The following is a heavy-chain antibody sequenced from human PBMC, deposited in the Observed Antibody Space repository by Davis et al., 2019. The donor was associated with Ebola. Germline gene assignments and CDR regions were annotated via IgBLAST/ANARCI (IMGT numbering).Heavy chain of an antibody. CDR3: ARGGGFGGYGMDV. D-gene: IGHD3-10*01. J-gene: IGHJ6*02. CDR1: GGSFSGYY. V-gene: IGHV4-34*01. CDR2: INYSGST. Sequence: MPSETLSLTCAVYGGSFSGYYWTWIRQPPGKGLEWIGEINYSGSTNYNPSLKSRVTISVGTSKNQFSLKLGSVTAADTAVYYCARGGGFGGYGMDVWGQGTTVTVSS.